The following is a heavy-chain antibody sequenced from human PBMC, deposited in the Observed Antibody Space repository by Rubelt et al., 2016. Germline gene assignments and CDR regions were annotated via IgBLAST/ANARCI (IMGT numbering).Heavy chain of an antibody. CDR2: ISGSGGST. D-gene: IGHD3-10*01. CDR1: GFTFSSYA. CDR3: TTIQHGLWFGSANWFDP. Sequence: GGSLRLSCAASGFTFSSYAMSWVRQAPGKGLEWVSAISGSGGSTYYADSVKGRFTISRDNSKNTLYLQMNSLKTEDTAVYYCTTIQHGLWFGSANWFDPWGQGTLVTVSS. J-gene: IGHJ5*02. V-gene: IGHV3-23*01.